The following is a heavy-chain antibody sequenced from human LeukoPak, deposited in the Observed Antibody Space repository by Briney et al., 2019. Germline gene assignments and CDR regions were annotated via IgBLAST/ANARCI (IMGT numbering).Heavy chain of an antibody. CDR3: ARTPRGLSSFNCFDP. CDR2: ISPYNGNT. J-gene: IGHJ5*02. CDR1: GYTFTSYG. V-gene: IGHV1-18*01. Sequence: ASVKVSCKASGYTFTSYGINWVRQAPGQGLEWVGWISPYNGNTNSAKKLQGRVTMTTDTSTTTAYMELRSLRSDDTAVYYCARTPRGLSSFNCFDPWGQGTLVTVSS. D-gene: IGHD3-10*01.